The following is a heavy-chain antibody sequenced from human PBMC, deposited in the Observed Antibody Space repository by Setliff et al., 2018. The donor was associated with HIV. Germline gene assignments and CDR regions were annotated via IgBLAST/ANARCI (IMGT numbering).Heavy chain of an antibody. CDR1: GFMFGVDW. J-gene: IGHJ4*02. V-gene: IGHV3-7*01. Sequence: QPGASLRLSCAASGFMFGVDWMSWVRQTPGKGLEWVASVTPDGGDKYYANSMRGRFTISRDNGKNAVYLQMNSLTAEDTALYYCVRDLARVIAHWGQGTLVTVSS. CDR2: VTPDGGDK. D-gene: IGHD2-21*01. CDR3: VRDLARVIAH.